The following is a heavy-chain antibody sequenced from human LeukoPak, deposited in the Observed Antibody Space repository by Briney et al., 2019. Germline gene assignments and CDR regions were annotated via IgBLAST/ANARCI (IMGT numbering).Heavy chain of an antibody. CDR1: GFTFSSYE. Sequence: GGSLRLSCAASGFTFSSYEMNWVRQAPGKGLEWVSSISSSSSYIYYADSVKGRFTISRDNAKNSLYLQMNSLRAEDTAVYYCARGGDYDFWSGYPHSPIDYWGQGTLVTVSS. CDR3: ARGGDYDFWSGYPHSPIDY. D-gene: IGHD3-3*01. CDR2: ISSSSSYI. V-gene: IGHV3-21*01. J-gene: IGHJ4*02.